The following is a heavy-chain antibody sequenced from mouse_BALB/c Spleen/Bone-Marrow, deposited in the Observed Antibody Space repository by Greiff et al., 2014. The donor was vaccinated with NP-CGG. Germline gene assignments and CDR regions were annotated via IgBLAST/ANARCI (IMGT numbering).Heavy chain of an antibody. Sequence: QVQLKESGPELVKPGASVKMSCKASGYTFTDYVISWVKQGTGQGLEWIGEIYPGSGSIYYNEKFKGKATLTADKSSNTAYMQLSSLTSEDSAVYFCAGELRFGYWGQGTLVTVSA. CDR3: AGELRFGY. CDR2: IYPGSGSI. CDR1: GYTFTDYV. V-gene: IGHV1-77*01. J-gene: IGHJ3*01.